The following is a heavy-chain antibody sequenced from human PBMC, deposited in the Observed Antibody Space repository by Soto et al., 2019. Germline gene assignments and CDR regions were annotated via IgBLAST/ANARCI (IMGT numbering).Heavy chain of an antibody. CDR2: INAGNGNT. J-gene: IGHJ5*02. Sequence: GASVKVSCKASGYTFTSYAMHWVRQAPGQRLEWMGWINAGNGNTKYSQKFQGRVTITRDTSASTAYMELSSLRSEDTAVYYCCCSSTSWSAPRAWFDPWGQGTLVTVSS. CDR3: CCSSTSWSAPRAWFDP. D-gene: IGHD2-2*01. V-gene: IGHV1-3*01. CDR1: GYTFTSYA.